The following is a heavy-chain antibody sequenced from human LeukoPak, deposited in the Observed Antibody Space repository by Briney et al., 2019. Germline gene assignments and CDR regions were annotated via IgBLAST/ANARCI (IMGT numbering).Heavy chain of an antibody. CDR2: IYYTGIT. CDR1: GGSISSYY. Sequence: SETLSLTCTVSGGSISSYYWSWIRQPPGKGLEWIGYIYYTGITNYNPSLKSRVTMSVDTSKNQFSLKLTSVTAADTAVYYCARGGHSHGWYYFDYWGQGTLVTVSS. J-gene: IGHJ4*02. CDR3: ARGGHSHGWYYFDY. D-gene: IGHD6-19*01. V-gene: IGHV4-59*08.